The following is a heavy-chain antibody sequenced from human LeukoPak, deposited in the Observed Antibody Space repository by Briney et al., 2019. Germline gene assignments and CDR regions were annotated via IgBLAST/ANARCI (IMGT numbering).Heavy chain of an antibody. J-gene: IGHJ4*02. CDR1: GYTFTSYG. CDR3: ARGVATYYYDSSGYYSFDY. D-gene: IGHD3-22*01. Sequence: ASVKVSCKASGYTFTSYGISWVRQAPGQGLEWMGWISAYNGNTNYAPKLQGRVTMTTDTSTSTAYMELRSLRSDDTAVYYCARGVATYYYDSSGYYSFDYRGQGTLVTVSS. V-gene: IGHV1-18*01. CDR2: ISAYNGNT.